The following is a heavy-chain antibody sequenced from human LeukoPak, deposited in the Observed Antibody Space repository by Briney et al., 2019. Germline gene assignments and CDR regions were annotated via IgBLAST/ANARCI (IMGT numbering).Heavy chain of an antibody. CDR2: INHSGST. CDR1: GGSFSGYY. CDR3: ARHLTRASWFDP. V-gene: IGHV4-34*01. J-gene: IGHJ5*02. Sequence: SETQSLTCAVYGGSFSGYYWSWIRQPPGKGLEWIGEINHSGSTNYNPSLKSRVTISVDTSKNQFSLKLSSVTAADTAVYYCARHLTRASWFDPWGQGTLVTVSS.